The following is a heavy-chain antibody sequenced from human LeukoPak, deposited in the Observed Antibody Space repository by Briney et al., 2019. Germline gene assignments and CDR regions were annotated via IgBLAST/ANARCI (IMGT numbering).Heavy chain of an antibody. CDR2: IYYSGST. Sequence: SETLSLPCTVSGDSINSGSYYWRWILQHPGKGLEWIGYIYYSGSTYYNPSLKSRVTTSVDTSKNQFSLKLSSVTAAATAVYYCASNHDSSGKAFDYWGQGTLVTVSS. CDR3: ASNHDSSGKAFDY. V-gene: IGHV4-31*03. D-gene: IGHD3-22*01. CDR1: GDSINSGSYY. J-gene: IGHJ4*02.